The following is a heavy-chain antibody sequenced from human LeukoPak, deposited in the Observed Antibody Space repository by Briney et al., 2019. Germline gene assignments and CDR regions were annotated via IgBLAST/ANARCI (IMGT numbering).Heavy chain of an antibody. CDR1: GGSIGSSSYY. V-gene: IGHV4-61*05. D-gene: IGHD3-16*02. Sequence: PSETLSLTCTVSGGSIGSSSYYWGWIRQPPGKGLEWIGYISYSGSTNYNPSLKSRVTISVDTSKNQFSLKLSSVTAADTAVYYCAKYVWGSYPTFEDYWGQGTLVTVSS. J-gene: IGHJ4*02. CDR3: AKYVWGSYPTFEDY. CDR2: ISYSGST.